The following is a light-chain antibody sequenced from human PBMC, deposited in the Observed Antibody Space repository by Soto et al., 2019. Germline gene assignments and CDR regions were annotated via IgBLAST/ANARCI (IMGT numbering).Light chain of an antibody. CDR3: SSYTSSSPLV. J-gene: IGLJ2*01. V-gene: IGLV2-14*01. Sequence: QSALTQPASVSGSPGQSITISCTGTSSDVGGYNYVSWYQQHPGKAPKLMIYDVSNRPSGVSNRFSGSKSGNTASLTISGLQAEDEADYYCSSYTSSSPLVFSGGTKLTVL. CDR2: DVS. CDR1: SSDVGGYNY.